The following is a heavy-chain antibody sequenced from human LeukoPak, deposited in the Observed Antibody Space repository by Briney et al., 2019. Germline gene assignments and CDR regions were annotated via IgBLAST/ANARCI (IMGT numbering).Heavy chain of an antibody. CDR1: GFTFNTYS. Sequence: GGSLRLSCAASGFTFNTYSMNWARQAPGKGLEWVSYISISSSTIFYADSVKGRFTISRDNTKNSLFLQMNSLRADDTAVYYCARDVNWYIDLWGRGTLVTVSS. V-gene: IGHV3-48*04. CDR3: ARDVNWYIDL. J-gene: IGHJ2*01. CDR2: ISISSSTI.